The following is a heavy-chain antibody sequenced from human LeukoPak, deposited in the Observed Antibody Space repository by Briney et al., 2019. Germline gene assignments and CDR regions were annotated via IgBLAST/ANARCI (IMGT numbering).Heavy chain of an antibody. CDR2: INTDGSST. Sequence: GGTLRLSCAASGFTFSSYWMHWVRQAPGKGLVWVSRINTDGSSTSYADSVKGRFTISRDNTKNTLYLQMNSLRAEDTAVYYCASEEQNRLGYYFDYWGQGTLVTVSS. J-gene: IGHJ4*02. CDR1: GFTFSSYW. CDR3: ASEEQNRLGYYFDY. D-gene: IGHD6-19*01. V-gene: IGHV3-74*01.